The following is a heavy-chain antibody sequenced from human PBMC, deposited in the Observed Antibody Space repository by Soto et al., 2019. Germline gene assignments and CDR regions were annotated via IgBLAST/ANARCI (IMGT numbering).Heavy chain of an antibody. V-gene: IGHV3-15*07. J-gene: IGHJ4*02. CDR3: VRENYFDY. Sequence: GGSLRLSCTASGFPFGNAWMNWVRQAPGKGLEWVGRIKSKTDGETTDYGTPVKGRFTISRDDSKDTLYLQMDSLGADDTAVYYCVRENYFDYWGQGTLVTVSS. CDR2: IKSKTDGETT. CDR1: GFPFGNAW.